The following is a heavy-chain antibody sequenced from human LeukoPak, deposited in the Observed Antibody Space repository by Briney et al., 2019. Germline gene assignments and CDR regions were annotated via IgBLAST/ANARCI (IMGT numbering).Heavy chain of an antibody. D-gene: IGHD6-19*01. CDR2: ISGSGGST. V-gene: IGHV3-23*01. Sequence: PGRSLRLSCAASGLTSSSYAMSWARQPPGKGLEWVSAISGSGGSTYYAHSVKGGFTTSRDNSKNTLYLQMNSLRAEDTAVYYCAKDLYSSGWYLNYFDYWGQGTLVTVSS. CDR3: AKDLYSSGWYLNYFDY. J-gene: IGHJ4*02. CDR1: GLTSSSYA.